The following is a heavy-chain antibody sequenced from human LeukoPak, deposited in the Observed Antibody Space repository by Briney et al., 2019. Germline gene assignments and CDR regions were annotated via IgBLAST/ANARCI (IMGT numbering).Heavy chain of an antibody. V-gene: IGHV4-59*01. CDR2: IYYSGST. CDR1: GGSISSYY. CDR3: ARATARASHFDY. J-gene: IGHJ4*02. Sequence: SETLSLTCTVSGGSISSYYWSWIRQPPGKGLEWIGYIYYSGSTNYSPSLKSRVTISVDTSKNQFSLKLSSVTAADTAMYYCARATARASHFDYWGQGTLVTVSS. D-gene: IGHD4-17*01.